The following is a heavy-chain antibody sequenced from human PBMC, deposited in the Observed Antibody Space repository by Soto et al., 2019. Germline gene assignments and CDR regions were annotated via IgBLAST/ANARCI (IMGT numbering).Heavy chain of an antibody. V-gene: IGHV3-21*01. D-gene: IGHD2-2*01. CDR3: ARDEFEACSSTSCHFDY. CDR1: GFTFSSYS. Sequence: GGSLRLSCAASGFTFSSYSMNWVRQAPGKGLEWVSSISSSSSYIYYADSVKGRFTISRDNAKNSLYLQMNSLRAEDTAVYYCARDEFEACSSTSCHFDYWGQGTLVTVSS. J-gene: IGHJ4*02. CDR2: ISSSSSYI.